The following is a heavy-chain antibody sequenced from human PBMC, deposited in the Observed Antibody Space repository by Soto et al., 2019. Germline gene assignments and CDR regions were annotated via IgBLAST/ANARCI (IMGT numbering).Heavy chain of an antibody. CDR2: IPYDGSNK. CDR1: GFTFSSYG. Sequence: PGGSLRLSCAASGFTFSSYGMHWVRQAPGKGLEWVAVIPYDGSNKYYADSVKGRFTISRDNSKNTLYLQMNSLRAEDTAVYYCAKDSASGITIFGVPSGRSNYYYYGMDVWGQGTTVTVSS. CDR3: AKDSASGITIFGVPSGRSNYYYYGMDV. J-gene: IGHJ6*02. V-gene: IGHV3-30*18. D-gene: IGHD3-3*01.